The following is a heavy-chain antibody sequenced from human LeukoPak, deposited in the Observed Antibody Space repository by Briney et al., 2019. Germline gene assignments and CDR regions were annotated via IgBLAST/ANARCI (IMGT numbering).Heavy chain of an antibody. Sequence: ASVKVSCKVSGYTFTSYGISWVRQAPGQGLEWMGWISAYNGNTDYAQKLQGRVTMTTDTSTSTAYMELRSLRSDDTAVYYCARSLPRSGDFQHWGQGTLVTVSS. CDR2: ISAYNGNT. D-gene: IGHD3-3*01. CDR1: GYTFTSYG. J-gene: IGHJ1*01. CDR3: ARSLPRSGDFQH. V-gene: IGHV1-18*01.